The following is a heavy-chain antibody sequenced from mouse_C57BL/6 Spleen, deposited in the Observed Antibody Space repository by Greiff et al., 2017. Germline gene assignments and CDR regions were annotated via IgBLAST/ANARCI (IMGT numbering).Heavy chain of an antibody. CDR1: GFTFSSYA. D-gene: IGHD1-1*01. J-gene: IGHJ2*01. V-gene: IGHV5-9-1*02. CDR2: ISSGGDYI. Sequence: EVKLMESGEGLVKPGGSLKLSCAASGFTFSSYAMSWVRQTPEKRLEWVAYISSGGDYIYYADTVKGRFTISRDNARNTLYLQMSSLKSEDTAMYYCTRDETTVVFDYWGQGTTLTVSS. CDR3: TRDETTVVFDY.